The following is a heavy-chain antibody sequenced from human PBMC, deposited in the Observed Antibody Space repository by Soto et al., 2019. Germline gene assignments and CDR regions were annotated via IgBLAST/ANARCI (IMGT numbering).Heavy chain of an antibody. J-gene: IGHJ4*02. CDR2: VSYDAANK. CDR1: GFTFSNYG. Sequence: QVHLAESGGDVVQPGSSLRLACAASGFTFSNYGMHWVRQAPGKGLEWVAYVSYDAANKYYADSVRGRFTISRDNSENTLHLQMDSLSGADSALYFCASGTSFDHWGQGTPVSVSS. V-gene: IGHV3-30*03. CDR3: ASGTSFDH.